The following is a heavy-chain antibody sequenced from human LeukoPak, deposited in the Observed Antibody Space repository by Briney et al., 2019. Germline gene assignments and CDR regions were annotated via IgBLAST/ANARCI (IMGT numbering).Heavy chain of an antibody. J-gene: IGHJ4*02. Sequence: GGSLRLSCAASGFTFSSYSMNWVRQAPGKGLEWVSSISSSSSYIYYADSVKGRFTISRDNAKNSLYLQMNSLRAEDTAVYYCARFQTRWLYYFDYWGQGTLVTVSS. D-gene: IGHD3-22*01. CDR2: ISSSSSYI. V-gene: IGHV3-21*01. CDR1: GFTFSSYS. CDR3: ARFQTRWLYYFDY.